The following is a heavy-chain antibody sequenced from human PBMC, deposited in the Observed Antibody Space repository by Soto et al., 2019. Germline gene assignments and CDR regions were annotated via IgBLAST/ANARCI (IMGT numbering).Heavy chain of an antibody. V-gene: IGHV3-11*01. D-gene: IGHD2-21*02. CDR1: GFTFSDYY. CDR3: AKGTAAVTPGAFDV. Sequence: GGSLRLSCAASGFTFSDYYMSWIRQAPGKGLEWVSYISTSGSTINYADSVKGRFTISRDNARNTLYLQMNSLRAEDTAVYFCAKGTAAVTPGAFDVWGQGXMVTV. CDR2: ISTSGSTI. J-gene: IGHJ3*01.